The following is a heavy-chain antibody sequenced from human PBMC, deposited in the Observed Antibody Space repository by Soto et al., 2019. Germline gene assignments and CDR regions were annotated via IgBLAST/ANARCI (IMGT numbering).Heavy chain of an antibody. J-gene: IGHJ3*02. D-gene: IGHD1-1*01. CDR2: IYHPGNN. Sequence: TRRFAGCVSDYSLIRGTKWNCNRQPPEKARAWIGTIYHPGNNYYNPSLTSRVTISLATSKSQFFLRLYSVTATATAVYYCAREAGNHAFDIWGQGTMASVSS. CDR3: AREAGNHAFDI. CDR1: DYSLIRGTK. V-gene: IGHV4-38-2*02.